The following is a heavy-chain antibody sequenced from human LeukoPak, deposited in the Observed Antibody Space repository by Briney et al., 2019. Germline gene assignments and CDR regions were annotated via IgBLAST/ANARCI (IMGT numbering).Heavy chain of an antibody. D-gene: IGHD3-22*01. Sequence: GRSLRLSCAASGFTFSDYYMSWIRQAPGKGLEWVSYISSSGSTMYYRDTVKGRFTISRDNAKNSLYLQMNSLRAGDTAVYYCARDRESYYDSSGYRHFDYWGQGTLVTVSS. CDR1: GFTFSDYY. CDR2: ISSSGSTM. V-gene: IGHV3-11*04. J-gene: IGHJ4*02. CDR3: ARDRESYYDSSGYRHFDY.